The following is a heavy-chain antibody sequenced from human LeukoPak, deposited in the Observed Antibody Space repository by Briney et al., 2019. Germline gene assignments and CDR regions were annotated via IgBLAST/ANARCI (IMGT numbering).Heavy chain of an antibody. J-gene: IGHJ6*02. V-gene: IGHV3-23*01. CDR2: ISGSGDST. Sequence: GGSLRLSCAASGFTFSSYAMSWVRQAPGKGLEWVSGISGSGDSTYYADSVKGRFTISRDNSKNTLYLQMNSLRAEDTAVYCCAKSLWGNYYYYGMDVWGQGTTVTVSS. D-gene: IGHD3-16*01. CDR3: AKSLWGNYYYYGMDV. CDR1: GFTFSSYA.